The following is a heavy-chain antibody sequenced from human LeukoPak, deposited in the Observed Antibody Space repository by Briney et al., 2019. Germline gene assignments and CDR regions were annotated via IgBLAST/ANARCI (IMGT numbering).Heavy chain of an antibody. CDR2: MNPNSGNT. V-gene: IGHV1-8*03. J-gene: IGHJ4*02. Sequence: ASVKVSCKASGYTFTSYDINWVRQATGQGLEWMGWMNPNSGNTGYAQKFQGRVTITRNTSIRTAYMELSSLRSEDTAVYYCARGRYSAAREYHPENDYWGQGTLVTVSS. D-gene: IGHD6-6*01. CDR1: GYTFTSYD. CDR3: ARGRYSAAREYHPENDY.